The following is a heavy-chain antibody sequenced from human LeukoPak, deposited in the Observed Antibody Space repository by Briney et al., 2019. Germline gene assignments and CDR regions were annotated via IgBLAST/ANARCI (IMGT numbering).Heavy chain of an antibody. CDR3: ARQLLVGATNFDY. J-gene: IGHJ4*02. CDR2: IYYSGNT. Sequence: PSETLSLTCTVSGGSIRSYYWSCIRQPPGKGLEWIGYIYYSGNTNYNPSLKSRVTMSVDTSKNQFSLKPSSVTAADTAVYYCARQLLVGATNFDYWGQGALVTVSS. V-gene: IGHV4-59*08. CDR1: GGSIRSYY. D-gene: IGHD1-26*01.